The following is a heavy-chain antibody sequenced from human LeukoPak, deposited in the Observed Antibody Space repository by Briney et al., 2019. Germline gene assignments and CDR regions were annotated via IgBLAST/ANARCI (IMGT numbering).Heavy chain of an antibody. V-gene: IGHV3-21*01. Sequence: GGSLRLSCAASGFTFSSYSMNWVRQAPGKGLEWVSSISSSSSYIYYADSVKGRFTISRDNAKNSLYLQMNSLRAEDTAVYYCARDQGYGYLYYYYMDVWGKGTTVTVSS. CDR1: GFTFSSYS. CDR3: ARDQGYGYLYYYYMDV. J-gene: IGHJ6*03. CDR2: ISSSSSYI. D-gene: IGHD5-18*01.